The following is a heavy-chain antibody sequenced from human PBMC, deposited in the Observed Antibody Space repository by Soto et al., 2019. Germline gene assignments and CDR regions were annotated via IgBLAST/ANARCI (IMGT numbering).Heavy chain of an antibody. CDR1: GFTFSSYW. J-gene: IGHJ2*01. CDR3: ASLSPHWYFDL. Sequence: EVQLVESGGGLVQPGGSRRLSCAAFGFTFSSYWRNWVRKAPGKGLVWVSRINSDGSSTSYADSVKGRFTISRDNAKNTLYLQMNSLRAEDTAVYYCASLSPHWYFDLWGRGTLVTVSS. V-gene: IGHV3-74*01. CDR2: INSDGSST.